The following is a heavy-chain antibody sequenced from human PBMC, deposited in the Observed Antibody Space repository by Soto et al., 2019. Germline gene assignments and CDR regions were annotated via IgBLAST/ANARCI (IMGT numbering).Heavy chain of an antibody. V-gene: IGHV4-4*02. Sequence: SETLSLTCAVSGGSISSSNWWSWVRQPPGKGLEWIGEIYHSGSTNYNPSLKSRVTISVDKSKNQFSLKLSSVTAADTAVYYCARYGWGSGWRRRWFDPWGQGTLVTVSS. D-gene: IGHD6-19*01. CDR2: IYHSGST. J-gene: IGHJ5*02. CDR3: ARYGWGSGWRRRWFDP. CDR1: GGSISSSNW.